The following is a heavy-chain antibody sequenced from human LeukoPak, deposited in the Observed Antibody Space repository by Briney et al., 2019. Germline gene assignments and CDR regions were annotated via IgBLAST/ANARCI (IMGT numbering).Heavy chain of an antibody. J-gene: IGHJ6*02. D-gene: IGHD5-18*01. Sequence: SVKVSCKTSGGTLSSSAITWVRQAPGQGLEWMGRIIPVLNITTYAQKFQGSVTITADTSTSTVYMELSSLRSEETAVYYCARDQGLTAPPPYGLDVWGQGTTVIVSS. V-gene: IGHV1-69*04. CDR2: IIPVLNIT. CDR1: GGTLSSSA. CDR3: ARDQGLTAPPPYGLDV.